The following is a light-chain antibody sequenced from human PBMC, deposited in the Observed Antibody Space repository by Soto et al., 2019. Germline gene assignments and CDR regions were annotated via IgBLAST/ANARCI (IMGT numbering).Light chain of an antibody. J-gene: IGKJ1*01. Sequence: EIVLTQSPATLSLSPGERATLSCRASQSVGSSLAWYQQKPGQAPRLLIYDASNRATGIPGRCSGSGSAADFTPTISSLEPEDFALYYWQQRSNWPWTFGQGTKVEIK. CDR3: QQRSNWPWT. V-gene: IGKV3-11*01. CDR2: DAS. CDR1: QSVGSS.